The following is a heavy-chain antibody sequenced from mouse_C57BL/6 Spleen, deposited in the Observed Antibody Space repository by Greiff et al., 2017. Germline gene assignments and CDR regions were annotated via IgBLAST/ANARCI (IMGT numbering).Heavy chain of an antibody. V-gene: IGHV1-15*01. Sequence: QVQLQQSGAELVRPGASVTLSCKASGYTFTDYEMHWVKQTPVHGLEWIGAIDPETGGTAYNQKFKGKAILTADKSSSTAYMELRSLTSEDSAVYYCTREGDGYYVDYWGQGTTLTVSS. J-gene: IGHJ2*01. CDR1: GYTFTDYE. CDR3: TREGDGYYVDY. CDR2: IDPETGGT. D-gene: IGHD2-3*01.